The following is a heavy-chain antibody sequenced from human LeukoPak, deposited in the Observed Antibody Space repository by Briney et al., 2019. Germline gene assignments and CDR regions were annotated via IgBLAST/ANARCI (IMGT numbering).Heavy chain of an antibody. D-gene: IGHD3-3*01. Sequence: EASVKVSCKASGGTFSSYAISWVRQAPGQGLEWMGRIIPILGIANYAQKFQGRVTITADKSTSTAYMELSSLRSEDTAVYYCARDRKFLEWLLDYWGQGTLVTVSS. CDR2: IIPILGIA. CDR3: ARDRKFLEWLLDY. V-gene: IGHV1-69*04. CDR1: GGTFSSYA. J-gene: IGHJ4*02.